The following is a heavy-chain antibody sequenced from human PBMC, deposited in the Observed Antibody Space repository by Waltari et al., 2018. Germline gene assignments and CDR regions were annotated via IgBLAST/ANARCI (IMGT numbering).Heavy chain of an antibody. CDR3: ATYDRSRQWLGQQY. D-gene: IGHD6-19*01. CDR1: GDSISSYY. Sequence: QVQLQESGPGLVKPSETLSLTCTVSGDSISSYYWSWIRQPPGKGLEWIGYSHYTGTTNDNPSLKSRVTMSVDTSQNQFSLKLNSVTAADTAVYYCATYDRSRQWLGQQYWGQGTLVAVSS. J-gene: IGHJ4*02. V-gene: IGHV4-59*01. CDR2: SHYTGTT.